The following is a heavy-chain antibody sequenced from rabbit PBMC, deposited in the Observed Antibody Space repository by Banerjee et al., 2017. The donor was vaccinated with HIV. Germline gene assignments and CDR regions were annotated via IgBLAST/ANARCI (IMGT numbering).Heavy chain of an antibody. CDR1: GFSLSSYH. CDR3: ARDRGAGSSYFFNL. J-gene: IGHJ4*01. D-gene: IGHD8-1*01. Sequence: QEQLEESGGDLVKPEGSLTLTCTASGFSLSSYHMGWVRQAPGKGLEWIGIIYAGKGSTDYASWVNGRFTISKTSSTTVTLQMTSLTAADTATYFCARDRGAGSSYFFNLWGQGTLVTVS. CDR2: IYAGKGST. V-gene: IGHV1S45*01.